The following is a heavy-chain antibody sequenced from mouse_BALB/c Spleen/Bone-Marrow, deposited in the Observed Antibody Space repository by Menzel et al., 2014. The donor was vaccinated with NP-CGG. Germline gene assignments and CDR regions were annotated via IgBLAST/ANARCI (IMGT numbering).Heavy chain of an antibody. Sequence: QVHVKQSGAELVRPGTSVKVSCKASGYAFTNYLIKWIKQRPGQGLEWIGVINPGSGGTNYNEKFKGKATLTADKSSSTAYMQLSSLTSDDSAVYFCARNANWLFTYWGQGTLVTVSA. CDR1: GYAFTNYL. CDR2: INPGSGGT. D-gene: IGHD4-1*01. V-gene: IGHV1-54*01. J-gene: IGHJ3*01. CDR3: ARNANWLFTY.